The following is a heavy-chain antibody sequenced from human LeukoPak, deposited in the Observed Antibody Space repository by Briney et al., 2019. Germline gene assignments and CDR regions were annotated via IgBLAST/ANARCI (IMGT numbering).Heavy chain of an antibody. V-gene: IGHV4-59*01. D-gene: IGHD1-1*01. CDR3: ARGGRWEHFDY. J-gene: IGHJ4*02. CDR1: GGYISTYY. Sequence: SETLSLTCTVSGGYISTYYWSWIRQPPGKGLEWIGYIYYSGTTTYNPSLRSRVTISVGTSKNLFSLKLSSVTAADTAVYYCARGGRWEHFDYWGQGTLVTVSS. CDR2: IYYSGTT.